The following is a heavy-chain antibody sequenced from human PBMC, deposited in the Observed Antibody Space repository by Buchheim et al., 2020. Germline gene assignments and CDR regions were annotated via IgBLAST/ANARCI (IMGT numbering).Heavy chain of an antibody. CDR3: AKFTLEYSSSSGGYYFDS. D-gene: IGHD6-6*01. V-gene: IGHV3-23*01. CDR2: ISGSGGST. CDR1: GFTFSSYA. Sequence: EVQLLESGGGLVQPGGSLRLSCAASGFTFSSYAMSWVRQAPGKGLEWVSAISGSGGSTYYADSVKGRFTISRDNSKNTLYLQMNSLRAEDTAVYYCAKFTLEYSSSSGGYYFDSWGKGTL. J-gene: IGHJ4*02.